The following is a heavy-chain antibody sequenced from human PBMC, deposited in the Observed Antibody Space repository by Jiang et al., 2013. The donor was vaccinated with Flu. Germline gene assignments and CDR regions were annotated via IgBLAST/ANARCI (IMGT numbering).Heavy chain of an antibody. Sequence: GAEVKKPGASVKVSCKASGYTFTSYAMHWVRQAPGQRLEWMGWINAGNGNTKYSQKFQGRVTITRDTSASTAYMELSSLRSEDTAVYYCARDPDDILTGYYMGYWGQGTLVTVSS. CDR3: ARDPDDILTGYYMGY. CDR2: INAGNGNT. CDR1: GYTFTSYA. V-gene: IGHV1-3*01. J-gene: IGHJ4*02. D-gene: IGHD3-9*01.